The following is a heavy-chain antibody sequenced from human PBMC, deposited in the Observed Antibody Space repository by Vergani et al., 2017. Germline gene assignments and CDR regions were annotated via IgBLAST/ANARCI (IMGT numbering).Heavy chain of an antibody. V-gene: IGHV4-31*11. J-gene: IGHJ5*02. CDR2: IYYSGST. Sequence: QVQLQESGPGLVKPSGTLSLTCAVSGGSISSSNWWSWIRQHPGKGLEWIGYIYYSGSTYYNPSLKSRVTISVDTSKNQFSLKLSSVTAADTAVYYCARSTTNTAFDPWGQGTLVTVSS. D-gene: IGHD2/OR15-2a*01. CDR1: GGSISSSNW. CDR3: ARSTTNTAFDP.